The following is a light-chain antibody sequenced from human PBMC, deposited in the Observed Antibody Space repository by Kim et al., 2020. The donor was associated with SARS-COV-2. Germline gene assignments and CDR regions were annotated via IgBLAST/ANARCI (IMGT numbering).Light chain of an antibody. Sequence: SYELTQPPSVSVSPGQTASITCPGDKLGDKYACWHQQKPGQSPVLIIYQDSKRPSGIPERFSGSNSGNTATLTISGAQAMEEADYYSQAGDRSTAVFGGG. J-gene: IGLJ2*01. CDR1: KLGDKY. CDR3: QAGDRSTAV. V-gene: IGLV3-1*01. CDR2: QDS.